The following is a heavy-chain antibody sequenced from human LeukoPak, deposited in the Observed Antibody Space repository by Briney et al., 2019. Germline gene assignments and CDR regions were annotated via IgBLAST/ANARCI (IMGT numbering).Heavy chain of an antibody. Sequence: ASVKVSCKAPGNTFTNMYTHWVRQAPGQGLEWMGIINPSGGRTTYAQKFQGRVTMTRDTSTTAVYMELSSLRSEDTAVYYCARGPKTDYDYYFDFWGQGTLVTVSS. CDR2: INPSGGRT. CDR1: GNTFTNMY. CDR3: ARGPKTDYDYYFDF. J-gene: IGHJ4*02. D-gene: IGHD4-17*01. V-gene: IGHV1-46*03.